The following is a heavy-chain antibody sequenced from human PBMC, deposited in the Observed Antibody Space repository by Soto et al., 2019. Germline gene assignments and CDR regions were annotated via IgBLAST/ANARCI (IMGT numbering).Heavy chain of an antibody. CDR2: IDTSDSQS. V-gene: IGHV5-10-1*01. Sequence: AESLNISCNVSGDSFAGYCNSWGRHRPQKGLGWMGLIDTSDSQSYYSPSFRRHVNISATKSINTVYMQWSSLRASDTAMYSCVRHISDSDTGATFQYCFDSWGQGTPVTVSS. D-gene: IGHD2-15*01. CDR1: GDSFAGYC. CDR3: VRHISDSDTGATFQYCFDS. J-gene: IGHJ4*02.